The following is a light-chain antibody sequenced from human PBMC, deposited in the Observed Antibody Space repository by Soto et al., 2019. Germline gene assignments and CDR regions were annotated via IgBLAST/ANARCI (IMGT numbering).Light chain of an antibody. CDR1: SSDVGGYDY. J-gene: IGLJ3*02. V-gene: IGLV2-14*01. CDR2: EVS. CDR3: SSFTSTSTQV. Sequence: QSALTQPASVSGSPGQSITISCTGTSSDVGGYDYVSRYQQHPGRAPKLMIFEVSNRPSGISNRFSGSKSGNTASLTISGLQAEDEADYYCSSFTSTSTQVLGGETKLTVL.